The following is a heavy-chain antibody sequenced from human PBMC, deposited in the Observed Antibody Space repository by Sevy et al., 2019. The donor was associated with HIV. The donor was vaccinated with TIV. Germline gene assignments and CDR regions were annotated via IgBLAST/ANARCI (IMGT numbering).Heavy chain of an antibody. J-gene: IGHJ3*02. D-gene: IGHD4-17*01. CDR1: GFTFSSYS. CDR2: ISSSSSTI. Sequence: GGSLRLSCAASGFTFSSYSMNWVRQAPGKGLEWVSYISSSSSTIYYADSVKGRFTISRDNAKNSLYLQMNSLRDEDTAGYNCARDNGYGDYFHAFDIWGQGTMVTVSS. CDR3: ARDNGYGDYFHAFDI. V-gene: IGHV3-48*02.